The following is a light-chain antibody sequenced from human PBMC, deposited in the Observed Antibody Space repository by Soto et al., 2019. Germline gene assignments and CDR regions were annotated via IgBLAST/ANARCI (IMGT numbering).Light chain of an antibody. V-gene: IGKV1-39*01. J-gene: IGKJ3*01. CDR1: QSIGDY. Sequence: IRITQSPSSLSASVGYRVSITCLASQSIGDYLSWYQQKPGKAPKLLIYSAISLQRGVPSRFSGSGSGTDFTLTISRLQPEDFATYYCQQTYVFREPFGPGTKVDIK. CDR3: QQTYVFREP. CDR2: SAI.